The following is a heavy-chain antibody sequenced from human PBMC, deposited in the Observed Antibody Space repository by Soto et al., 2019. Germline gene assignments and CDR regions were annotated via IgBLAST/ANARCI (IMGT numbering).Heavy chain of an antibody. D-gene: IGHD2-15*01. CDR1: GFTVSSHA. CDR3: APHVSCSGGSCQYDAFDI. CDR2: VTADGVT. Sequence: EVQVLESGGGLVQPGGSLRLSCEGSGFTVSSHAMTWIRQAPGKGPEWVSTVTADGVTYYADSVTGRFAMSRDTSETTLYLQMNSLGAEDTAAYYCAPHVSCSGGSCQYDAFDIRGQGTMVTVSS. J-gene: IGHJ3*02. V-gene: IGHV3-23*01.